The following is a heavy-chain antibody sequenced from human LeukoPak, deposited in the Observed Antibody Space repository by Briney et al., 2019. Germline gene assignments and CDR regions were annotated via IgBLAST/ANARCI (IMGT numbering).Heavy chain of an antibody. J-gene: IGHJ6*02. CDR3: ARGDPGYCSSTSCYLHYYGMDV. V-gene: IGHV1-46*01. Sequence: ASVKVSCKASGYTSTSYYMHWVRQAPGQGLEWMGIISPSGGSTSYAQKFQGRVTMTRDTSTSTVYMELSSLRSEDTAVYYCARGDPGYCSSTSCYLHYYGMDVWGQGTTVTVSS. D-gene: IGHD2-2*01. CDR1: GYTSTSYY. CDR2: ISPSGGST.